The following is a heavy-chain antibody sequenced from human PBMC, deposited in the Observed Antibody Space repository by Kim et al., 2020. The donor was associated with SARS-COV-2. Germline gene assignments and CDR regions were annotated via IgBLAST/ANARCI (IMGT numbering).Heavy chain of an antibody. CDR3: ARGSTNDY. V-gene: IGHV3-11*06. CDR2: SSYT. D-gene: IGHD1-26*01. J-gene: IGHJ4*02. Sequence: SSYTNYADSVKGRFTISRDNAKNSLYLQMNSLRAEDTAVYYCARGSTNDYWGQGTLVTVSS.